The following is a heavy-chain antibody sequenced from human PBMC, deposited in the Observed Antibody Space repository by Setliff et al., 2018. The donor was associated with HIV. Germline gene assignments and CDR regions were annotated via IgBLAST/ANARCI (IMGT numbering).Heavy chain of an antibody. CDR3: ARHRASSSGFPLDF. V-gene: IGHV4-39*01. J-gene: IGHJ4*02. CDR2: INHSGNT. Sequence: SETLSLTCSVYGDSIGSNTFYWGWLRQPPGKEPEWIGSINHSGNTYYYPSLKSRVTMSVDTSKNQFSLRLSSVTAADTAVYYCARHRASSSGFPLDFWGQGILVTVSS. D-gene: IGHD6-6*01. CDR1: GDSIGSNTFY.